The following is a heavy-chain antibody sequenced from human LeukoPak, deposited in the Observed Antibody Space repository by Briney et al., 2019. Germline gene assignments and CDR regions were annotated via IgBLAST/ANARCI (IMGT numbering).Heavy chain of an antibody. V-gene: IGHV3-53*01. D-gene: IGHD3-22*01. CDR1: GFTVSSNY. Sequence: GGSLRLSCAASGFTVSSNYMSWVRQAPGKGPEWVSVIYSGGSTYYADSVKGRFTISRDNSKNTLYLQMNSLRAEDTAVYYCAREYYDSSGYYYGDAFDIWGQGTMVTVSS. CDR3: AREYYDSSGYYYGDAFDI. CDR2: IYSGGST. J-gene: IGHJ3*02.